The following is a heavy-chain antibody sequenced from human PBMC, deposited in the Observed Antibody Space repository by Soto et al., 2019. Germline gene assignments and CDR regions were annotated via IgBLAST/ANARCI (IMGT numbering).Heavy chain of an antibody. CDR3: AKDSLMIRSSLDY. V-gene: IGHV3-9*01. J-gene: IGHJ4*02. Sequence: EVQLVESGGGLVQPGRSLRLSCAASGFTFDDYAMHWVRQAPGKGLEWVSGISWNSGSIGYADSVKGRFTISRDNAKNSLYLQMNSLRAEDTALYYCAKDSLMIRSSLDYWGQGTLVTVSS. CDR1: GFTFDDYA. CDR2: ISWNSGSI. D-gene: IGHD6-6*01.